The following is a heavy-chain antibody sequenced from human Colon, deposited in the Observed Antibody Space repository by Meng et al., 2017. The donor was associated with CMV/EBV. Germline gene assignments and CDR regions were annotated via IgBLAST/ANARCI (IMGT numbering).Heavy chain of an antibody. CDR3: ARGRTCSITSCYRGPSLDY. CDR2: IYSTGEI. J-gene: IGHJ4*02. CDR1: SIKKNIW. Sequence: SIKKNIWWSWVRQAPGKGLEWIGEIYSTGEINYNPSLKSRVTISMENSKNQFSLKLNSVTAADTAVYYCARGRTCSITSCYRGPSLDYWGQGTLVTVSS. V-gene: IGHV4-4*02. D-gene: IGHD2-2*02.